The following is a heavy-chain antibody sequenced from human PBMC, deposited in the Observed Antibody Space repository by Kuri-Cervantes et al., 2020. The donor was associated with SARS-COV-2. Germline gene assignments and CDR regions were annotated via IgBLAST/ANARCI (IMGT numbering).Heavy chain of an antibody. D-gene: IGHD3-3*01. CDR3: AKDLLLYYNYYYGMDV. CDR1: GFFLGSYG. V-gene: IGHV3-23*01. CDR2: ISAGGGRT. Sequence: GGSLRLSCEASGFFLGSYGMTWVRQAPGKGLQWVSSISAGGGRTDYADSVKGSFTISRDNSKNTLYLQMNSLRAEDTAVYYCAKDLLLYYNYYYGMDVWGQGTTVTVSS. J-gene: IGHJ6*02.